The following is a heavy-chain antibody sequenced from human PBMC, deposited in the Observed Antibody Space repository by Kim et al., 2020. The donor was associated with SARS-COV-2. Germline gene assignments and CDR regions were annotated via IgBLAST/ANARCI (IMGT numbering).Heavy chain of an antibody. Sequence: SVKVSCKASGGTFSSYAISWVRQAPGQGLEWMGGIIPIFGTANYAQKFQGRVTITADESTSTAYMELSSLRSEDTAVYYCARDRDIVAAGSVGYYFDYWGQGTLVTVSS. CDR2: IIPIFGTA. D-gene: IGHD5-12*01. CDR3: ARDRDIVAAGSVGYYFDY. J-gene: IGHJ4*02. CDR1: GGTFSSYA. V-gene: IGHV1-69*13.